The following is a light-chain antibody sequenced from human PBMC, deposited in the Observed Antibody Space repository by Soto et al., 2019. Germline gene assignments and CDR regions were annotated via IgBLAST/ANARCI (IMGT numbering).Light chain of an antibody. Sequence: DMQMTQSPSSLSASVGDRVPITCRPSQTIDNYLNWHQQKPGQPPKLLIYGASILETGVPSRFSGSGSGQHFTFTISSLQPEDIATYYCQQYDNVPTFGQGTKLEMK. CDR1: QTIDNY. V-gene: IGKV1-33*01. CDR2: GAS. J-gene: IGKJ2*01. CDR3: QQYDNVPT.